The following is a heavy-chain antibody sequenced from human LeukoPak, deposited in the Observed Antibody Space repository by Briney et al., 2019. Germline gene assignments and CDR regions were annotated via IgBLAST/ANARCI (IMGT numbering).Heavy chain of an antibody. Sequence: GGSLRLSCAASGFTFSCYSMNWVRQAPGKGLEWVSDISSRGGTIYYADSVKGQFTISRDNSKNTLYLQMNSLRVEDTAVYYCAKDLVSRWELLGAFDIWGQGTMVTVSS. D-gene: IGHD1-26*01. CDR1: GFTFSCYS. J-gene: IGHJ3*02. CDR3: AKDLVSRWELLGAFDI. V-gene: IGHV3-48*01. CDR2: ISSRGGTI.